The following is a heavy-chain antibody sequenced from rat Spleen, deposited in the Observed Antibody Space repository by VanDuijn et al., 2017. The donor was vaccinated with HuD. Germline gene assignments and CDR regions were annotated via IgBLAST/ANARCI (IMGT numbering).Heavy chain of an antibody. CDR3: TTGTTTYVMDA. D-gene: IGHD1-5*01. V-gene: IGHV5-7*01. CDR1: GFTFSDYN. Sequence: EVQLVESGGGLVQPGRSLKLSCAASGFTFSDYNMAWVRQAPKKGLEWVATISYDGSSTYYRDSVKGRFTISRDNAKSTLYLQMDSLRSEDTATYYWTTGTTTYVMDAWGQGASVTVSS. J-gene: IGHJ4*01. CDR2: ISYDGSST.